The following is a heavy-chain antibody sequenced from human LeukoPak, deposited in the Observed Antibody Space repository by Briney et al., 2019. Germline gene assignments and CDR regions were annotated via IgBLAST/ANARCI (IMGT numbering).Heavy chain of an antibody. D-gene: IGHD3-9*01. CDR2: IYYSGST. CDR3: ARSNYDILTGYYGANDY. J-gene: IGHJ4*02. V-gene: IGHV4-39*01. Sequence: SETLSLTRTVSGGSISSSSYYWGWIRQPQGKGLEWIGSIYYSGSTYYNPSLKSRVTISVDTSKNQFSLKLSSVTAADTAVYYCARSNYDILTGYYGANDYWGQGTLVTVSS. CDR1: GGSISSSSYY.